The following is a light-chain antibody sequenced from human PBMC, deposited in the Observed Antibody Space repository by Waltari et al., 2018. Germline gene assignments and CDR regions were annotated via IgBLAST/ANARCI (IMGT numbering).Light chain of an antibody. V-gene: IGLV3-9*01. Sequence: SYELTQPLSVSVALGQTARMPCGGHNSGSKNVHWYQQKPGQAPVLVIYRDSNRPSGIPERFSGSNSGNTATLTISRAQAGDEADFYCQVWDSNTAVFGGGTKLTVL. CDR1: NSGSKN. J-gene: IGLJ2*01. CDR3: QVWDSNTAV. CDR2: RDS.